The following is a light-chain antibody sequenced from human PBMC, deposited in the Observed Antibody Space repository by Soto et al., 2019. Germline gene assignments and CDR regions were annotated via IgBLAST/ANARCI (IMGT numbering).Light chain of an antibody. CDR1: QSISSY. CDR3: QQSYSTPWT. Sequence: DIQMTQSPSSLSASVGDGVTVTCRASQSISSYLNWYQQKPGKAPKLLIYAAYSLQSGVPSRFSGSGSGTDFTLTIRSLQPEDFATYYCQQSYSTPWTFGQGTKVDIK. CDR2: AAY. V-gene: IGKV1-39*01. J-gene: IGKJ1*01.